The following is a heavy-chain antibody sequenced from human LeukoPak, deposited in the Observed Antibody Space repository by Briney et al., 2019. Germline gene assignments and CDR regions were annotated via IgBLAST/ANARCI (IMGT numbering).Heavy chain of an antibody. CDR2: INSDGSST. J-gene: IGHJ4*02. Sequence: PGGSLRLSCAASGFXFSSYWIHWVRQAPGKGLVWVSLINSDGSSTSYADPLKGRFTISRDNAKNTLYLQMNSLRAEDTSVYYCARDRNTGSSYENLFEYWGQGSLVTVSS. D-gene: IGHD1-26*01. CDR1: GFXFSSYW. V-gene: IGHV3-74*01. CDR3: ARDRNTGSSYENLFEY.